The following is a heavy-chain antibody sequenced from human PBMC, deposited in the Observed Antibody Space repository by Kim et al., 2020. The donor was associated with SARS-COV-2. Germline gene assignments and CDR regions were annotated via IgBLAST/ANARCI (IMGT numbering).Heavy chain of an antibody. J-gene: IGHJ5*02. D-gene: IGHD2-2*01. Sequence: KGRFTISRDNAKNTLYLQMNSLRAEDTAVYYCAKERCSSTSCYDHNWFDPWGQGTLVTVSS. CDR3: AKERCSSTSCYDHNWFDP. V-gene: IGHV3-23*01.